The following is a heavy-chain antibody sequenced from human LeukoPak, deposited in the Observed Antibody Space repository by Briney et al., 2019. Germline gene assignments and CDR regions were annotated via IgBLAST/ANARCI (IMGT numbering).Heavy chain of an antibody. J-gene: IGHJ5*02. V-gene: IGHV4-38-2*01. CDR3: ARFAGYCGDGTCYSGYNWFDP. CDR2: IYHSGST. Sequence: SETLSLTCAVSDYSINSCYYWCWFRQPPGKGLEWIGSIYHSGSTYYNPSLKSRITMSVDTSKNHISLKLRSVTAADTAMYYCARFAGYCGDGTCYSGYNWFDPWGQGTLVTVSS. D-gene: IGHD2-15*01. CDR1: DYSINSCYY.